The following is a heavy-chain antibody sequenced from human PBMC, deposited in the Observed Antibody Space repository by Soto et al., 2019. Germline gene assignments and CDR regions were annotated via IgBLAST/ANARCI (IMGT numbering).Heavy chain of an antibody. CDR1: GYTFTSYG. CDR2: ISAYNGNT. D-gene: IGHD1-20*01. J-gene: IGHJ4*02. V-gene: IGHV1-18*04. CDR3: ARLSNWNDKYFDY. Sequence: GASVKFSCKASGYTFTSYGISWVRQAPGQGLEWMGWISAYNGNTNYAQKLQGRVTMTTXTXXSXXXMXLXXLRXDXTAVYYCARLSNWNDKYFDYWGQGTLVTVSS.